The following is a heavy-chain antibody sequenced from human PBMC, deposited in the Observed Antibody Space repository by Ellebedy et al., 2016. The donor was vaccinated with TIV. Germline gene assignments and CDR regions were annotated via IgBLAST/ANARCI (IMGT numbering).Heavy chain of an antibody. CDR2: ISYDGSNK. CDR1: GFTFSSYA. J-gene: IGHJ6*02. D-gene: IGHD3-10*01. CDR3: AREGNSDYYYYNGMDV. V-gene: IGHV3-30-3*01. Sequence: GESLKIPCAASGFTFSSYAMHWVRQAPGKGLEWVAVISYDGSNKYYADSVKGRFTISRDNSKNTLYLQMNSLRAEDTAVYYCAREGNSDYYYYNGMDVWGQGTTVTVSS.